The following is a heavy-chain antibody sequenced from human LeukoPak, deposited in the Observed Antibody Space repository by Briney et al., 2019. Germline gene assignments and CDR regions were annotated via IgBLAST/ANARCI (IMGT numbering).Heavy chain of an antibody. Sequence: GGSLRLSCAASGFTVSSNYMSWVRQAPGKGLEWVAVIYRGGSTYYADSVKGRFTTSRGNTKNTLYLQMNSLGAEDTAVYYCARGRNFSYFDYWGQETLVTVSS. V-gene: IGHV3-66*01. CDR2: IYRGGST. CDR1: GFTVSSNY. CDR3: ARGRNFSYFDY. D-gene: IGHD2/OR15-2a*01. J-gene: IGHJ4*02.